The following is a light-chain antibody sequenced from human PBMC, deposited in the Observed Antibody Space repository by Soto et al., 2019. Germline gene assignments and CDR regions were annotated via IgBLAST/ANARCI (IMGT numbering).Light chain of an antibody. CDR2: GAT. CDR3: QQYGSASIT. CDR1: QSVGSK. V-gene: IGKV3-15*01. J-gene: IGKJ5*01. Sequence: EIIMTQSPATLSVSPGERATLSCRASQSVGSKLVWYQQKPGQAPRLLIHGATTRATGIPARFSGSGSGTEFTLTITSLEPEDFALYHCQQYGSASITFGQGTRL.